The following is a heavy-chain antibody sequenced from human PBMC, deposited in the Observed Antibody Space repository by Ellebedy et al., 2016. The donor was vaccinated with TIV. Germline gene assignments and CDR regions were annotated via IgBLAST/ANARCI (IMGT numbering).Heavy chain of an antibody. CDR1: GASISNYY. CDR3: ARHFGSGTYPLDY. CDR2: IHHSGTT. V-gene: IGHV4-59*08. J-gene: IGHJ4*02. D-gene: IGHD3-10*01. Sequence: MPSETLSLTCTVSGASISNYYWSWIRQPPGKGLEWIAYIHHSGTTNYNPSLKSRVTISLDTSKNQFSLKLSSVTAADTAVYYCARHFGSGTYPLDYWGQGTLVTVSS.